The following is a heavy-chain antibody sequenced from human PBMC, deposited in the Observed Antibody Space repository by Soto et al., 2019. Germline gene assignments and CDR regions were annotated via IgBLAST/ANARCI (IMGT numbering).Heavy chain of an antibody. CDR3: ARDGVLDIVVGPDPYYFDY. CDR2: INPSGGST. D-gene: IGHD2-2*01. J-gene: IGHJ4*02. Sequence: ASVKVSCKASGYTFTSYYIHWVRQAPGQGLEWMGIINPSGGSTSYAQKFQGRVTMTRDTSTSTVYMELSSLRSEDTAVYYCARDGVLDIVVGPDPYYFDYWGQGTLVTVSS. V-gene: IGHV1-46*01. CDR1: GYTFTSYY.